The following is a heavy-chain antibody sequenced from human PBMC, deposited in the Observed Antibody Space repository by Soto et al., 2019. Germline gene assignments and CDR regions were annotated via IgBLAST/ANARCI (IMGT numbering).Heavy chain of an antibody. CDR1: GGSITSGGSF. J-gene: IGHJ5*02. CDR2: IGYSGAT. Sequence: SETLSLTCTVSGGSITSGGSFWSWIRQHPGKGPEWIAFIGYSGATSYNPSLASRVTISADTYKSQFSLNLRSVTAADTAVYYCARGGASSKWFAPWGQGTLVTVAS. D-gene: IGHD2-15*01. CDR3: ARGGASSKWFAP. V-gene: IGHV4-31*03.